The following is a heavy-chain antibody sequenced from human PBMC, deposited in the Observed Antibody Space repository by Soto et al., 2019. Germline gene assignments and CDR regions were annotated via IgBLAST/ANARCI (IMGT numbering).Heavy chain of an antibody. V-gene: IGHV3-73*01. J-gene: IGHJ4*02. Sequence: EVQVVVSGGGLVQPGGSLKLSCAASGVTFSGSAMHWVRQASGKGLEWVGRIRSKANSYATAYGASVEGRFTMSRDDSKNTAYLQMNSLKTEDTAVYYCSTRGDGYNADFDYWGQGTLVTVSS. CDR1: GVTFSGSA. CDR3: STRGDGYNADFDY. CDR2: IRSKANSYAT. D-gene: IGHD5-12*01.